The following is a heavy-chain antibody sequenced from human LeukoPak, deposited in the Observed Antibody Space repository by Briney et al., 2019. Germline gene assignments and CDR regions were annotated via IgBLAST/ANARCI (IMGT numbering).Heavy chain of an antibody. D-gene: IGHD3-10*01. Sequence: GASVKVSCTVSGYTLTELSMHWVRQAPGKGLEWMGGFDPEGGETIYAQKFQGRVTMTEDTSTDTAYMELSSLRSEDTAVYYCATDLHRLWFGESTRGYWGQGTLVTVSS. CDR2: FDPEGGET. CDR3: ATDLHRLWFGESTRGY. J-gene: IGHJ4*02. CDR1: GYTLTELS. V-gene: IGHV1-24*01.